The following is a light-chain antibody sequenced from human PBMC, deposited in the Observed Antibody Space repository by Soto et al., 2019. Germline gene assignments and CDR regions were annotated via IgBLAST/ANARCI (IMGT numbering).Light chain of an antibody. CDR3: QQRSNWPWT. V-gene: IGKV3-11*01. CDR2: DAS. J-gene: IGKJ2*01. Sequence: EIVLTQSPATLSLSPGERATLSCRASQSVSSYLAWYQPKPGQAPMRLIYDASNRATGIPARFSGSGSGADFPLTLSSLGPEDFAVYYCQQRSNWPWTFGQGTKLEIK. CDR1: QSVSSY.